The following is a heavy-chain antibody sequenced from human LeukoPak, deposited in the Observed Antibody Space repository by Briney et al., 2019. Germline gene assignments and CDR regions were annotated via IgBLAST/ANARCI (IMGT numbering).Heavy chain of an antibody. J-gene: IGHJ4*02. CDR3: ARHKYYYDSSGYSVPYFDY. Sequence: ASETLSLTFTVSGGSISSYYWSWIRQPPGKGLEWIRYIYYSGSTNYNPSLKSRVTISVDTSKNQFSLKLSSVTAADTAVYYCARHKYYYDSSGYSVPYFDYWGQGTLVTVSS. CDR1: GGSISSYY. D-gene: IGHD3-22*01. CDR2: IYYSGST. V-gene: IGHV4-59*08.